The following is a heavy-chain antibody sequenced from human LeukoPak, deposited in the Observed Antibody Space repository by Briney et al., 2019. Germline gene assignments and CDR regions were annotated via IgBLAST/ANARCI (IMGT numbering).Heavy chain of an antibody. CDR2: IYYSGST. D-gene: IGHD3-22*01. CDR1: GGSISSYY. V-gene: IGHV4-59*01. J-gene: IGHJ3*02. Sequence: SETLSLTCTVSGGSISSYYWSWIRQPPGKGLEWIGYIYYSGSTNYNPSLKSRVTISVDTSKNQFSLKLSSVTAADTAVYYCASWASNDSSGYGAFDIWGQGTMVTVSS. CDR3: ASWASNDSSGYGAFDI.